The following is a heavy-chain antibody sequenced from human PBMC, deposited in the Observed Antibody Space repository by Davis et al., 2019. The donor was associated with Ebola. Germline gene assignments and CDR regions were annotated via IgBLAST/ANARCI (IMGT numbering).Heavy chain of an antibody. J-gene: IGHJ5*02. CDR2: IYYIGST. D-gene: IGHD3-3*01. V-gene: IGHV4-59*01. CDR3: ARVDYDFWSGYYTGNWFDP. CDR1: GGSISSYY. Sequence: SETLSLTCTVSGGSISSYYWSWIRQPPGKGLEWIGYIYYIGSTNYNPSLKSRVTISVDTSKNQFSLKLSSVTAADTAVYYCARVDYDFWSGYYTGNWFDPWGQGTLVTVSS.